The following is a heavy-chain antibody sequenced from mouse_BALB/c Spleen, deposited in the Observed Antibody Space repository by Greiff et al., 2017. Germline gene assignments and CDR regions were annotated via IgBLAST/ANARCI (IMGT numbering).Heavy chain of an antibody. V-gene: IGHV1S22*01. D-gene: IGHD2-4*01. CDR2: IYPGSGST. Sequence: LQQPGSELVRPGASVKLSCKASGYTFTSYWMHWVKQRHGQGLEWIGNIYPGSGSTNYDEKFKSKGTLTVDTSSSTAYMHLSSLTSEDSAVYYCTILSTMITTGEVGDYWGQGTSVTVSS. CDR1: GYTFTSYW. CDR3: TILSTMITTGEVGDY. J-gene: IGHJ4*01.